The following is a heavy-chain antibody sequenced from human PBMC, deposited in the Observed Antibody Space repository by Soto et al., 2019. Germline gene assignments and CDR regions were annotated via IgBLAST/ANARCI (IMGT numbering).Heavy chain of an antibody. Sequence: SVKVSCKASGGTFSSYAISWVRQAPGQGLEWMGGIIPIFGTANYAQKFQGRVTITADESTSTAYMELSSLRSEDTAVYYCARAHDYGDYLANTFDYWGQGTLVTVSS. J-gene: IGHJ4*02. V-gene: IGHV1-69*13. CDR3: ARAHDYGDYLANTFDY. D-gene: IGHD4-17*01. CDR2: IIPIFGTA. CDR1: GGTFSSYA.